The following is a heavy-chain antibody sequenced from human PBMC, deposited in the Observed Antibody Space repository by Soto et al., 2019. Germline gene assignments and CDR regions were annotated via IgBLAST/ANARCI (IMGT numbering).Heavy chain of an antibody. J-gene: IGHJ5*02. D-gene: IGHD4-17*01. CDR3: ARNGVPRSYGDYLVWFEP. V-gene: IGHV4-31*03. CDR2: IYYSVST. Sequence: TLSLTCSVSHGSISSGGYYWTCVHPHPLKGLEWIGYIYYSVSTYYNPSLKSRVTISVDTSKNQFSLKLSSVTAADTAVYYCARNGVPRSYGDYLVWFEPWGQGTLVTVSS. CDR1: HGSISSGGYY.